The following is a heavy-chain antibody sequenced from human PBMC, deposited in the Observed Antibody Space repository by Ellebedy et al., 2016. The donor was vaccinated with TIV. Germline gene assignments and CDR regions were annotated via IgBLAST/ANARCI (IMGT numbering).Heavy chain of an antibody. J-gene: IGHJ4*02. V-gene: IGHV3-33*01. D-gene: IGHD3-22*01. CDR1: GFTFSSYG. CDR2: IWYDGSNK. CDR3: AGGGYDSSGHFDY. Sequence: GESLKISCAASGFTFSSYGMHWVRQAPGKGLEWVAVIWYDGSNKYYADSVKGRFTISRDNSKNTLYLQMNSLRAEDTAVYYCAGGGYDSSGHFDYWGQGTLVTVSS.